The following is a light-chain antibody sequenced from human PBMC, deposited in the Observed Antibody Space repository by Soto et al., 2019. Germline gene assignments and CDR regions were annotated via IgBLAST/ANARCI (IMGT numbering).Light chain of an antibody. CDR2: GNN. Sequence: QSVLTQPPSVSGAPGQRVIISCTGSSSNIGAHYDVHWYQQLPGTVPKVLIFGNNNRPSGVPDRFSGSKSGTSASLAITGLQAEDEADYYCQSYDSSLSGFVFGTGTKVTVL. CDR3: QSYDSSLSGFV. V-gene: IGLV1-40*01. CDR1: SSNIGAHYD. J-gene: IGLJ1*01.